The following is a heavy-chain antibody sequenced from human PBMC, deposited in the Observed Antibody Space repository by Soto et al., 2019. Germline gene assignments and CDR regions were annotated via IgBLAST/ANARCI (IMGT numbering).Heavy chain of an antibody. Sequence: EAHLVESGGGLPQPGGSLRLSCVASGFNFSPYFMALVRQGPGRGLEWVSHIKGDVTTTAYADSVRGRFIISRDNSMNTLFLQMNSLRDEDTAVYYCVRDRGPPDSFDIWGQGTTVIVSS. CDR3: VRDRGPPDSFDI. V-gene: IGHV3-74*01. J-gene: IGHJ3*02. CDR1: GFNFSPYF. CDR2: IKGDVTTT. D-gene: IGHD1-26*01.